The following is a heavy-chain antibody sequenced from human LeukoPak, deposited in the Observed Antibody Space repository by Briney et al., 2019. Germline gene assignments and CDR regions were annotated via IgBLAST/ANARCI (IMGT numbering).Heavy chain of an antibody. V-gene: IGHV1-18*01. CDR3: ARDREKGLTNMDV. J-gene: IGHJ6*03. Sequence: ASVKVSCKASGYTFTSYGITWVRQAPGQGLEWMGWISVYNGNTNYAQKLQGRVTMTTDTSTSTAYMELRSLRSDDTAVYYCARDREKGLTNMDVWGKGTTVTVSS. D-gene: IGHD3-3*01. CDR1: GYTFTSYG. CDR2: ISVYNGNT.